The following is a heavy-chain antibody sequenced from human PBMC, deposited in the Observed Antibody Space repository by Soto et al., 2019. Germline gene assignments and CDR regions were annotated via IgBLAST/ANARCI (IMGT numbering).Heavy chain of an antibody. D-gene: IGHD4-17*01. CDR1: VGSISSSY. V-gene: IGHV4-59*01. J-gene: IGHJ4*02. CDR2: IYYSGST. CDR3: ARGGDLSPSYFDY. Sequence: QVQLQESGPGLVKPSETLSLTCTVSVGSISSSYWSWIRQPPGPGLDWIGYIYYSGSTNYNPSLKSRVTISIATSKNQFSLKLSSVTAADTAVYYCARGGDLSPSYFDYWGQGTLVTVSS.